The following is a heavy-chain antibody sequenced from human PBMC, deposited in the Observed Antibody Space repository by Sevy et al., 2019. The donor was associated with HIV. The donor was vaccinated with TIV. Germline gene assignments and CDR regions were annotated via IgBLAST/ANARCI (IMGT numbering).Heavy chain of an antibody. CDR1: GYTFSSYG. V-gene: IGHV1-18*01. CDR3: ARDRSHYGSGSYYNPLDY. D-gene: IGHD3-10*01. J-gene: IGHJ4*02. CDR2: ISGYNGNT. Sequence: ASVKVSCKASGYTFSSYGISWVRQAPGQGLEWMGWISGYNGNTKYVEKIQGRVTMTIDTVMSTAYMELRSLRSDDTAIYYCARDRSHYGSGSYYNPLDYWGQGIPVTVSS.